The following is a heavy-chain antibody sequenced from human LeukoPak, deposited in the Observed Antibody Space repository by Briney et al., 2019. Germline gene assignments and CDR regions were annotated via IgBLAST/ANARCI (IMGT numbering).Heavy chain of an antibody. CDR1: EFTFSSYE. V-gene: IGHV3-48*03. D-gene: IGHD2-21*01. Sequence: GGSLRLSCEAFEFTFSSYEMNWVRQAPGKGLEWVSYITAGGTYIRYADSVRGRFTISRDNAKNSLYLQMDSLKSEDTAVYYCARETQACGGDCYDYWGQGTQVTVSS. CDR2: ITAGGTYI. J-gene: IGHJ4*02. CDR3: ARETQACGGDCYDY.